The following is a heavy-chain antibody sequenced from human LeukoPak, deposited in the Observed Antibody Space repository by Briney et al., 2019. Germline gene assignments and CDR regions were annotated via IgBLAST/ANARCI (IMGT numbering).Heavy chain of an antibody. D-gene: IGHD1-7*01. CDR2: INWNGGST. CDR3: ARDNGGNWNYYDPFDI. V-gene: IGHV3-20*04. CDR1: GFIFDDYG. Sequence: PGGSLRLSCAASGFIFDDYGMSWVRQAPGKGLEWVSGINWNGGSTGYADSVKGRFTISRDNAKNSLYLQMNSLRAEDTALYYCARDNGGNWNYYDPFDIWGQGTMVTVSS. J-gene: IGHJ3*02.